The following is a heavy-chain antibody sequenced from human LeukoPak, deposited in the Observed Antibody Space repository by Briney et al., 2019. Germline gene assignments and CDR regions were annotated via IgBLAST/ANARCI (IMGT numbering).Heavy chain of an antibody. Sequence: PGGSLRLSCAASGFTFSSYAMSWVRQAPGKGLEWVSAISGSGGSTYYADSVKGRFTISRDNSKSTLYLQMNSLRAEDTAVYYCAKDLDIAVAGIDYWGQGTLVTVSS. J-gene: IGHJ4*02. CDR2: ISGSGGST. CDR1: GFTFSSYA. V-gene: IGHV3-23*01. CDR3: AKDLDIAVAGIDY. D-gene: IGHD6-19*01.